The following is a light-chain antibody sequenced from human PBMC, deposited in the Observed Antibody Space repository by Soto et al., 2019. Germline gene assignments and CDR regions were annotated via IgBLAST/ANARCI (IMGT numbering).Light chain of an antibody. CDR2: EVS. CDR3: SSYTSINSRV. CDR1: SSDVGGYNS. Sequence: QSALTQPASVSGSPGQSITISCTGTSSDVGGYNSVSWYQQHPGKGPKLLIYEVSNRPSGVSNRFSGSKSGNTASLTISGLQAEDEADYHCSSYTSINSRVFGTGTKLTVL. J-gene: IGLJ1*01. V-gene: IGLV2-14*01.